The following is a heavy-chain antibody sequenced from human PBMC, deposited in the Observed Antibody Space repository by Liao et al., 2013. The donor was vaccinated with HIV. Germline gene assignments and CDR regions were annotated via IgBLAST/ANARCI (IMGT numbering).Heavy chain of an antibody. J-gene: IGHJ4*02. D-gene: IGHD3-3*01. CDR1: GGSISSYY. V-gene: IGHV4-4*08. CDR3: ARDPNFWSGPGY. Sequence: QVQLQESGPRLVKPSETLSLTCTVSGGSISSYYWSWIRQSPGKGLEWIGYIYHTLSTDSNPSLKNRVTISLDRSRNEFSLKLSSVTAADTAVYYCARDPNFWSGPGYWGQGTLVTVSS. CDR2: IYHTLST.